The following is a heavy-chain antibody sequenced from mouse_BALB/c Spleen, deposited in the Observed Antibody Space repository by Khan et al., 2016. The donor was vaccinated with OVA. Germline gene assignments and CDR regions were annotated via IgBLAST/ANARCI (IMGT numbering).Heavy chain of an antibody. J-gene: IGHJ3*01. D-gene: IGHD1-1*02. CDR2: ISDGGSYT. Sequence: EVELVESGGGLVKPGGSLKLSCAASGFTFSDYYMYWVRQTPEKRLEWVATISDGGSYTYYPDSVKGRFTISRDDVKNNLYLQVSVLTAEDSAMYYCAGGFYGGPFIYWGQGTLVTVSA. V-gene: IGHV5-4*02. CDR3: AGGFYGGPFIY. CDR1: GFTFSDYY.